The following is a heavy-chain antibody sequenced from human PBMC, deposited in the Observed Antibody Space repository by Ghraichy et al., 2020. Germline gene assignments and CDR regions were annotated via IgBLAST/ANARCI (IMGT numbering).Heavy chain of an antibody. CDR1: GFTISSNH. J-gene: IGHJ4*02. V-gene: IGHV3-53*01. Sequence: GGSLRLSCAASGFTISSNHMNWVRHAPGKGLEWVSLIHSGDNTYYADSVKGRFIISRDNSKNTLYLEMNSLRAEDTAVYYCASATWNYGFMDYWGQGTLVTVSS. CDR3: ASATWNYGFMDY. D-gene: IGHD3-3*01. CDR2: IHSGDNT.